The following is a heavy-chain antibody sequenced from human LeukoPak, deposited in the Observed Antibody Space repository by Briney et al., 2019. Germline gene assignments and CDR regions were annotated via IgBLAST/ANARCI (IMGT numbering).Heavy chain of an antibody. CDR1: GFTFSDYY. CDR3: ARDFAMVRGVISY. J-gene: IGHJ4*02. V-gene: IGHV3-11*04. CDR2: ISSSGSTI. Sequence: GGSLRLSCAASGFTFSDYYMSWIRQAPGKGLEWVSYISSSGSTIYYADSVEGRFTISRDHAKNSLYLQMNSLRAEDTAVYYCARDFAMVRGVISYWGQGTLVTVSS. D-gene: IGHD3-10*01.